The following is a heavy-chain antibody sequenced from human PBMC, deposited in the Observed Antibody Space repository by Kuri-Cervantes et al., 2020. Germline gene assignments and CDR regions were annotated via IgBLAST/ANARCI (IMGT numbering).Heavy chain of an antibody. J-gene: IGHJ4*02. D-gene: IGHD3-16*01. CDR3: AKSRGKLLFDY. Sequence: GESLKISCAASGFTFSSYAMSWVRQAPGKGLEWVSAISGSGGSTYYADSVKDRFTISRDNSKNTLYLQMNSLRAEDTAVYYCAKSRGKLLFDYWGQGTLVTVSS. V-gene: IGHV3-23*01. CDR2: ISGSGGST. CDR1: GFTFSSYA.